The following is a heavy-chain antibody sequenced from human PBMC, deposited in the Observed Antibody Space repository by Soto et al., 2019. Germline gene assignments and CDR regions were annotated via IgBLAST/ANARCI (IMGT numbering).Heavy chain of an antibody. J-gene: IGHJ4*02. CDR3: ARGDILTGYAD. CDR1: GGSLRGYY. CDR2: INHRGST. D-gene: IGHD3-9*01. V-gene: IGHV4-34*01. Sequence: SETLSLTCAVYGGSLRGYYWSLIRQPPGKGLEWIGEINHRGSTKYNPSLKSRVTISVDTSKNQFSLKLTSVTAADTAVYYCARGDILTGYADWGQGTLVTVSS.